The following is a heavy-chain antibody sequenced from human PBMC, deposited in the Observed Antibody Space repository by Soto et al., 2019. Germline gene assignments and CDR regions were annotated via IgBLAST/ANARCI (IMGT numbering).Heavy chain of an antibody. CDR3: VRLSYGMDV. CDR1: GGSISSSNW. CDR2: IYHSGST. V-gene: IGHV4-4*02. J-gene: IGHJ6*02. Sequence: QVQLQESGPGLVKPSGTLSLTCAVSGGSISSSNWWSWVRQPPGKGLEWIGEIYHSGSTNYNPSLNSRVTISVDKATNQFSLKLSSLTAADTAVYYCVRLSYGMDVWGQGTTVTVSS. D-gene: IGHD3-10*01.